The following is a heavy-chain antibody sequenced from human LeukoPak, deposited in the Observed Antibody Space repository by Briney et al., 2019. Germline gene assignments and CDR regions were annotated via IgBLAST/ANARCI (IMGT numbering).Heavy chain of an antibody. CDR2: INHSGST. Sequence: SETLSLTCAVYGGSFSGYYWSWIRQPPGKGLEWIGEINHSGSTNYNPSLKSRVTISVDTSKNQFSLKLSSVTAADTAVYYCATTYPMGSRGWLDPWGQGTLVTVSS. J-gene: IGHJ5*02. V-gene: IGHV4-34*01. CDR1: GGSFSGYY. D-gene: IGHD3-10*01. CDR3: ATTYPMGSRGWLDP.